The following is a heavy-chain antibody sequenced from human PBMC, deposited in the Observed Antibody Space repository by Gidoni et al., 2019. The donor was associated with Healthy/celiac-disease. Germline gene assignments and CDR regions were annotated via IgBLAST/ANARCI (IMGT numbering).Heavy chain of an antibody. CDR2: SRSSGSTI. Sequence: QVPLVESGGGLVKPGGSLRLSCAASGFTFSDYYMSWLRQAPWKGLEWVSYSRSSGSTIYYADSVKGRFTISRNNAKNSLYLQMNSLRAEDTAVYYCATAGMWLQGPGDYWGQGTLVTVSS. J-gene: IGHJ4*02. D-gene: IGHD5-12*01. CDR1: GFTFSDYY. V-gene: IGHV3-11*01. CDR3: ATAGMWLQGPGDY.